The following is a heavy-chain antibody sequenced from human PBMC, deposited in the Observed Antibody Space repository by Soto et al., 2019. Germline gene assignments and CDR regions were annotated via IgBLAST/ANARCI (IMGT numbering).Heavy chain of an antibody. D-gene: IGHD5-18*01. J-gene: IGHJ6*03. CDR3: ARALGRRRYSYGYGYYYYDMDV. V-gene: IGHV4-34*01. CDR1: EGSFGDYC. CDR2: INHRGST. Sequence: SQTMSLTWAVVEGSFGDYCCRWISQPQRKGLEWNGEINHRGSTNYNPSLKSRVTISVDTSKNQFSLKLSSVTAADTAVYYCARALGRRRYSYGYGYYYYDMDVWGKGTTVTVSS.